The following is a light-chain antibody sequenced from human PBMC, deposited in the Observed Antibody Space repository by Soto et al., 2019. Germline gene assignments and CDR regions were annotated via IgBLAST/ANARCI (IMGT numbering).Light chain of an antibody. Sequence: EILLTQSPGTLSLSPGERATLSCRASQSVRNSYLAWYQQKPGQAPRLLIYCASGRATGIPDRFSGSGSGTDFTLTISRLEPEDFAVYYCQQYGSSPYTFGQGTKLEI. CDR3: QQYGSSPYT. V-gene: IGKV3-20*01. J-gene: IGKJ2*01. CDR2: CAS. CDR1: QSVRNSY.